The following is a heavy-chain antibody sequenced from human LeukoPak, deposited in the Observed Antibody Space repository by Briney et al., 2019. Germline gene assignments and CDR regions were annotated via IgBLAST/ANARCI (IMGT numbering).Heavy chain of an antibody. V-gene: IGHV3-7*01. J-gene: IGHJ4*02. Sequence: GGSLRLSCAASGFTFSNYWMSWVRQAPGKGLEWVANIKQDGSEKYYVDSVKGRFTISRDNAKNSLYLQMNSLRAEDTAVYYCARGYGNYGYWGQGTLVTVSS. CDR3: ARGYGNYGY. CDR2: IKQDGSEK. CDR1: GFTFSNYW. D-gene: IGHD4-11*01.